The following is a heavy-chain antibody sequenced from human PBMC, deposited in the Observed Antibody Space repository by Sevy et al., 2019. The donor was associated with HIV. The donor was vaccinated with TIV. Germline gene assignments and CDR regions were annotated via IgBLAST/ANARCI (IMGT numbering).Heavy chain of an antibody. V-gene: IGHV3-74*01. CDR2: INSDGSST. CDR3: ASPTTGYYYYYGMDV. J-gene: IGHJ6*02. CDR1: GFTFSSYW. Sequence: GRSLRLSCAASGFTFSSYWMHWVRQAPGKGLVWVSRINSDGSSTSYADSVKGRFTISRDNAKNTLYLQMNSLRAEDTAVYYCASPTTGYYYYYGMDVWGQGTTVTVSS. D-gene: IGHD1-26*01.